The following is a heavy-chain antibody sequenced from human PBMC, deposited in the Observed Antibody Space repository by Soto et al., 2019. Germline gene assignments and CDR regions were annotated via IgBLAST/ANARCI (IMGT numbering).Heavy chain of an antibody. CDR3: ARHGRWLQSEVDY. J-gene: IGHJ4*02. CDR2: IYPGDSDT. V-gene: IGHV5-51*01. D-gene: IGHD5-12*01. CDR1: GYSFTSYW. Sequence: PGESLKISCKGSGYSFTSYWIGWVRQMPGKGLEWMGIIYPGDSDTRYGPSFQGQVTISADKSISTAYLQWSSLKASDTAMYYCARHGRWLQSEVDYWGQGTLVTVSS.